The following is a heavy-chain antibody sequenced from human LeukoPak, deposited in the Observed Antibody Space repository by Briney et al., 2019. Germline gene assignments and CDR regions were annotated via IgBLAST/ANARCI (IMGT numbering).Heavy chain of an antibody. J-gene: IGHJ4*02. CDR3: ARDHSSSWRNFDY. D-gene: IGHD6-13*01. V-gene: IGHV4-61*02. CDR1: GGSISSGSYY. CDR2: IHTSGST. Sequence: SETLSLTCTVSGGSISSGSYYWSWIRQPAGKGLEWIGRIHTSGSTNYNPSLKSRVTISVDTSKNQFSLKLSSVTAADTAVYYCARDHSSSWRNFDYWGQGTLVTVSS.